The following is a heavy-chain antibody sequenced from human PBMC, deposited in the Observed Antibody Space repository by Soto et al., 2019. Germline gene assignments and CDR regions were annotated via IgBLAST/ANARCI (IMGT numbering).Heavy chain of an antibody. CDR3: ARGGGMYAILF. Sequence: QVQLVQSGAEVKKPGASVKVSCKASGYTFTSYDINWVRQATGQGLEWMGWMNPNSGNTGYAQKFQYRVIRSRNSSIRTAYLELRSLRSEDTAVYYCARGGGMYAILFWGEGTLVTVSS. CDR1: GYTFTSYD. V-gene: IGHV1-8*01. J-gene: IGHJ4*02. D-gene: IGHD2-8*01. CDR2: MNPNSGNT.